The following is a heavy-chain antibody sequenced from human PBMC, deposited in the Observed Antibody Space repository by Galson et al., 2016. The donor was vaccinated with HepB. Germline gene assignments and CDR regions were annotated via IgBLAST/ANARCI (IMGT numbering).Heavy chain of an antibody. J-gene: IGHJ4*02. CDR1: GFIFDNYA. CDR3: AKYQGHPVSSYYFDY. V-gene: IGHV3-23*01. CDR2: IFGGGFGE. D-gene: IGHD3-10*01. Sequence: SLRLSCAASGFIFDNYAMGWVRQPPGKGLEWISAIFGGGFGENYSDSVKGRFTISRDNSKNTLYLQMDNLRADDTAVYYCAKYQGHPVSSYYFDYWGRGALVTVSS.